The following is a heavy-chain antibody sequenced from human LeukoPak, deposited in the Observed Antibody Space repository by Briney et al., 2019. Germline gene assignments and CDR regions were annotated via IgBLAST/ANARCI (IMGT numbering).Heavy chain of an antibody. J-gene: IGHJ4*02. V-gene: IGHV3-23*01. CDR1: GFTFSSYA. Sequence: GGSLRLSCAASGFTFSSYAMSGVRQAPAKRLEWVSAIIGRGGSTYYSDSLKGRFTISRDNSKNTLYLQMNSLRAEDTAVYFCANSRLGMTTVMEVDYWGQGTLVTVSS. D-gene: IGHD4-17*01. CDR2: IIGRGGST. CDR3: ANSRLGMTTVMEVDY.